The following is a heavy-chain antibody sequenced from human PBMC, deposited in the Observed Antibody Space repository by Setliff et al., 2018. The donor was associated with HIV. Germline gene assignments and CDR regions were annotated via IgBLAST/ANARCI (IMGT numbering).Heavy chain of an antibody. J-gene: IGHJ4*02. CDR1: GASITSSY. CDR2: IYYSGDS. Sequence: SETLSLTCTVSGASITSSYWTWIRQSPGRGLEYLGYIYYSGDSNYSPSLKSRLSMSLDASTSQFSLRLNSLTAAATAMYYCARFARDPTDWGRGILVTVSS. CDR3: ARFARDPTD. V-gene: IGHV4-59*08.